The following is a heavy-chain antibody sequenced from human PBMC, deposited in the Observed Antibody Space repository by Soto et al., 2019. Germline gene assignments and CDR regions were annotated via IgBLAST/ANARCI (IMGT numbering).Heavy chain of an antibody. D-gene: IGHD2-2*01. CDR3: AREGTMVVPAAIWFDP. Sequence: ASVKVSCKASGYTFTSYGISWVRQAPGQGLEWMGWISAYNGNTNYAQKLQGRVTMTTDTSTSTAYMELRSLRSDDTAVYYCAREGTMVVPAAIWFDPWGQGTLVTVSS. CDR2: ISAYNGNT. V-gene: IGHV1-18*01. J-gene: IGHJ5*02. CDR1: GYTFTSYG.